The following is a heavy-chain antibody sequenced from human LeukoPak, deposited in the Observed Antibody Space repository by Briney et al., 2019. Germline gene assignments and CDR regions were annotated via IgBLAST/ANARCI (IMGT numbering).Heavy chain of an antibody. Sequence: GGSLRLSCAASGFTVSSNYMSWVRQAPGKGLEWVSVIYSGGSTYYADSVKGRFTISRDNSKNTLHLQMNSLRAEDTAVYYCARVLSDCGGDCYPKYYYYYYGMDVWGQGTTVTVSS. CDR1: GFTVSSNY. D-gene: IGHD2-21*02. V-gene: IGHV3-66*01. J-gene: IGHJ6*02. CDR3: ARVLSDCGGDCYPKYYYYYYGMDV. CDR2: IYSGGST.